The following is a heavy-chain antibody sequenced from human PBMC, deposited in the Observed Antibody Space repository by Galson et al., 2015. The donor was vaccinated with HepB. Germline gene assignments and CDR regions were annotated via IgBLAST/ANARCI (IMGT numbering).Heavy chain of an antibody. CDR1: GFSLTTSGMC. D-gene: IGHD3/OR15-3a*01. V-gene: IGHV2-70*11. Sequence: PALVKPTPTLTLTCTFSGFSLTTSGMCVSWIRQPPGKALEWLARVDWDDDIYYNTSLKTRLTISKDTSKNQVVLTMTYMDPVDTATYYCARCLFGLLNNKHYLYGMDVWGQGTTVTVSS. J-gene: IGHJ6*02. CDR2: VDWDDDI. CDR3: ARCLFGLLNNKHYLYGMDV.